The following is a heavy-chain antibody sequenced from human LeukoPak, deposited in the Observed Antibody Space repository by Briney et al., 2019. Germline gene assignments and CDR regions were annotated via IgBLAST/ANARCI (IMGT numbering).Heavy chain of an antibody. J-gene: IGHJ4*02. CDR3: ARGIIMITFGGVIVTHTALDY. V-gene: IGHV4-39*07. Sequence: PSETLSLTCTVSGGSISSNGYYWAWFRQPPGKGLEWIGSIYYSGGTYYNPSLKSRVTISVDTSKNQFSLKLSSVTAADTAVYYCARGIIMITFGGVIVTHTALDYWGQGTLVTVSS. CDR2: IYYSGGT. D-gene: IGHD3-16*02. CDR1: GGSISSNGYY.